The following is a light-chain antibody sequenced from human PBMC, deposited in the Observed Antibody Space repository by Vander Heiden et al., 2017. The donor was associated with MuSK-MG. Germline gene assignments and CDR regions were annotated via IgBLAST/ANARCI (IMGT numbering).Light chain of an antibody. CDR3: QAWDSSTAV. V-gene: IGLV3-1*01. Sequence: SYELTQPPSVSVSPGQTASITCSGDKLGDKYACWYQQKPGQSPVLVIYQDSKRPSGIPERFSGSNSGNTATLTISGTQAMDEADEYCQAWDSSTAVFGTGTKVTGL. J-gene: IGLJ1*01. CDR2: QDS. CDR1: KLGDKY.